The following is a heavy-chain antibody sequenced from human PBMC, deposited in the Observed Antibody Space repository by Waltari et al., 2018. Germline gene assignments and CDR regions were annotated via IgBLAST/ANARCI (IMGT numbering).Heavy chain of an antibody. CDR1: GGSISSGSYY. CDR2: IYTSGST. V-gene: IGHV4-61*02. D-gene: IGHD3-10*01. J-gene: IGHJ3*02. Sequence: QVQLQESGPGLVKPSQTLSLTCTVSGGSISSGSYYWSWIRQPAGKGLEWIGRIYTSGSTNYNPSLKSRVTIAVDTSKNQFSLKLSSVTAADTAVYYCARDFGYRVAFDIWGQGTMVTVSS. CDR3: ARDFGYRVAFDI.